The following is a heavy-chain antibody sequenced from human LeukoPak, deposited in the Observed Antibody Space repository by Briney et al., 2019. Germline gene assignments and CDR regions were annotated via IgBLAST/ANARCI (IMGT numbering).Heavy chain of an antibody. J-gene: IGHJ6*02. CDR3: ARGVRRYYDILTGRYGMDV. CDR1: GFTFSSYS. Sequence: PGGSLRLSCAASGFTFSSYSMNWVRQAPGKGRKWVSSICSSSSYIYYADSVKGRFTISRDNAKNTLYLQMNSLRAEDTAVYYCARGVRRYYDILTGRYGMDVWGQGTTVTVSS. CDR2: ICSSSSYI. D-gene: IGHD3-9*01. V-gene: IGHV3-21*01.